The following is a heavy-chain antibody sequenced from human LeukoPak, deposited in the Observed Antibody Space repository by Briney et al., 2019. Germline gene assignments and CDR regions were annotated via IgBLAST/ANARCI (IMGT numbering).Heavy chain of an antibody. CDR3: ARGGSRTFDWFDS. CDR2: ISPNSGDT. CDR1: GYSFTGYY. J-gene: IGHJ5*01. Sequence: GASVKVSCKASGYSFTGYYIHWLRQAPGQGLEWMGWISPNSGDTNYAQKFQGRVTMTRDTSISTAYMELSRLTSDDTAVYYCARGGSRTFDWFDSWGQGTLVTVSS. V-gene: IGHV1-2*02. D-gene: IGHD3-10*01.